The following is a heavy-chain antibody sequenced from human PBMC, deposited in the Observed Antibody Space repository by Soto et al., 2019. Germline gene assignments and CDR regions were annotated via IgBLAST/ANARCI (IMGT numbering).Heavy chain of an antibody. D-gene: IGHD6-13*01. CDR2: INAGNGNT. CDR3: ARRGIAAAGTDPYFDY. Sequence: QVQLVQSGAEVKKPGASVKVSCKASGYTFTSYAMHWVRQAPGQRLEWMGWINAGNGNTKYSQKFQGRVTITRDTSASTAYMELSSLRSEDTAVYYCARRGIAAAGTDPYFDYWGQGTLVTVSS. CDR1: GYTFTSYA. V-gene: IGHV1-3*01. J-gene: IGHJ4*02.